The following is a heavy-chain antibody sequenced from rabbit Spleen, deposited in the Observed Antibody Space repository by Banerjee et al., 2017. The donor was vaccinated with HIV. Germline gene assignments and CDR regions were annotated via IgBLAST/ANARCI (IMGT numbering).Heavy chain of an antibody. CDR1: GLDFSSSDW. J-gene: IGHJ4*01. CDR2: IDPIFGIT. V-gene: IGHV1S40*01. Sequence: QSLEESGGDLVKPGASLTLTCTASGLDFSSSDWIYWVRQAPGKGLEWIGYIDPIFGITYFANWAKGRFPISKTSSTTVTLQMTSLTAADTATYFCAREKSGNHGHDLWGPGTLVTVS. CDR3: AREKSGNHGHDL. D-gene: IGHD3-1*01.